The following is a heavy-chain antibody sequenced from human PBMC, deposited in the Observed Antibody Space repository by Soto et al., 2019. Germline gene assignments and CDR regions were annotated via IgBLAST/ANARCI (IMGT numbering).Heavy chain of an antibody. Sequence: SETLSLTCTVSGGSVSAISNFWGWIRQPPGKGLEFIGIIYYSGSTYYNPSLKSRVTISVDASKNQFSLKMSSVTAADTAVYFCARLGGYCSSTSCYPFDCWGQGTLVTVSS. CDR2: IYYSGST. V-gene: IGHV4-39*01. D-gene: IGHD2-2*01. CDR3: ARLGGYCSSTSCYPFDC. CDR1: GGSVSAISNF. J-gene: IGHJ4*02.